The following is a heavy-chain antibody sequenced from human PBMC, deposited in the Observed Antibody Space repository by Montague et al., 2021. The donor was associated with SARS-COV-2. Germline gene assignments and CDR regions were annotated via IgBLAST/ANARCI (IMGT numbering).Heavy chain of an antibody. D-gene: IGHD3-22*01. CDR3: ARRPRRGSSGFDNCFDP. CDR1: GFSLSTRGVC. Sequence: PALVKPTQTLTLTCTFSGFSLSTRGVCVAWIRQPPGKALEWLALXXWGDNQHYSPSLKTRLTIAKDTSKNEVVLTMTNMDPVDTATYFCARRPRRGSSGFDNCFDPWGQGTLVTVSS. J-gene: IGHJ5*02. V-gene: IGHV2-5*02. CDR2: XXWGDNQ.